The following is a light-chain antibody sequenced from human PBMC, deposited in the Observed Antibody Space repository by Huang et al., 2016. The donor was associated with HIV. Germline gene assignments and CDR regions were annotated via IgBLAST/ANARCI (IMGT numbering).Light chain of an antibody. CDR3: HQYGSPPFT. CDR1: QSVSSNY. CDR2: GAS. Sequence: EIVLTQSPGTLSLSPGERVTLSCRASQSVSSNYLAWYLQKPGQAPTLLIYGASSRATDIPDRFSGSGSGTDFTLTISRLEPEDFAVYYCHQYGSPPFTFGPGTKVDIK. V-gene: IGKV3-20*01. J-gene: IGKJ3*01.